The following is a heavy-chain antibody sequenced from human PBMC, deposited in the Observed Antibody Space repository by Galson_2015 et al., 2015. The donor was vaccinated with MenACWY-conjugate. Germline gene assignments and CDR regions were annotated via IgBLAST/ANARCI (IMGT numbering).Heavy chain of an antibody. CDR1: GFTFSRYS. J-gene: IGHJ6*02. CDR3: VRHSGIAGTGKRRMDV. D-gene: IGHD6-13*01. CDR2: ISSSSSAI. Sequence: SLRLSCAASGFTFSRYSMNWVRQAPGTGLEWVSYISSSSSAIYYEDSVKGRLTISRDNAKNSVYLQMNSLRAEDTAVYHCVRHSGIAGTGKRRMDVWGQGTTVTVSS. V-gene: IGHV3-48*04.